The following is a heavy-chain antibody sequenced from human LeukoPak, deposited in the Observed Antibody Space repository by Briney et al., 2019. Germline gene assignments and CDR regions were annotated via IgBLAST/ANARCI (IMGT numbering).Heavy chain of an antibody. V-gene: IGHV3-23*01. Sequence: GGSLRLSCAASGFSFSSYAVSWVRQGPGVGLGWVSAVIGRDGGTYYADSGKGRFTIFRDKPKNTLYLQMNSLRAEDTGVYYCAKVLNLGIQGRNYYMDVWGKGTTDTV. D-gene: IGHD7-27*01. CDR2: VIGRDGGT. CDR1: GFSFSSYA. J-gene: IGHJ6*03. CDR3: AKVLNLGIQGRNYYMDV.